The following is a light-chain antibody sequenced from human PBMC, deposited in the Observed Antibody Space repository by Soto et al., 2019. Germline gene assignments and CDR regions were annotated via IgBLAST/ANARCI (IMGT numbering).Light chain of an antibody. CDR2: EGT. V-gene: IGLV2-23*01. CDR3: CSYAGSNTYV. J-gene: IGLJ1*01. Sequence: QSVLTQPASVSGSLGQSITISCTGSSSDVGTYYFVSWYQQHPGKVPKLMIYEGTKRPSGVSDRFSGSKSGNTASMTISGLQAEDEANYYCCSYAGSNTYVFGSGTKVTVL. CDR1: SSDVGTYYF.